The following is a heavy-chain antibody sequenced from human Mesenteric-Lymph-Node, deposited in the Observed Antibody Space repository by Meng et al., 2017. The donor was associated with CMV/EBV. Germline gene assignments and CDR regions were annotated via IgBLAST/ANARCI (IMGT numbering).Heavy chain of an antibody. J-gene: IGHJ6*02. CDR1: GDHIDSGDHY. CDR3: ARDEVRRIKHNFNSYGMDV. CDR2: VSYSGYT. Sequence: SETLSLTCTVSGDHIDSGDHYWTWIRQPPGTGLEWIGYVSYSGYTHYNPSLSSRLTMSVDRSKDQFSLRLTSVTAADTAMYYCARDEVRRIKHNFNSYGMDVWGQGTTVTVSS. V-gene: IGHV4-30-4*08. D-gene: IGHD1-20*01.